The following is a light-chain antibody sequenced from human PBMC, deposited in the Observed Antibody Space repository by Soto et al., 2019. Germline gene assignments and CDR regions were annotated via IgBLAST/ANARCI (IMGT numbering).Light chain of an antibody. CDR1: LGMNRF. CDR2: ATP. CDR3: RQLESYPRT. Sequence: IRLTQSPSSLSASVWDRVTITCRAWLGMNRFLAWYQHKAAKAPKHLIYATPTLQSGVPSRFAGRGSGTDFTLTINSLQPEDFETYYCRQLESYPRTFGQGTKVDIK. J-gene: IGKJ1*01. V-gene: IGKV1-9*01.